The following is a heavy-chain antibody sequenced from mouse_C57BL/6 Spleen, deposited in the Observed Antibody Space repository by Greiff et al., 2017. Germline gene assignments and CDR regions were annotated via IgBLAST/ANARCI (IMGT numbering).Heavy chain of an antibody. CDR2: IDPSDSYT. V-gene: IGHV1-69*01. D-gene: IGHD4-1*01. J-gene: IGHJ2*01. CDR1: GYTFTSYW. Sequence: VKLQQPGAELVMPGASVKLSCKASGYTFTSYWMHWVKQRPGQGLEWIGEIDPSDSYTNYNQKFKGKSTLTVDKSSSTAYMQLSSLTSEDSAVYYCARGAGTKGYFDYWGQGTTLTVSS. CDR3: ARGAGTKGYFDY.